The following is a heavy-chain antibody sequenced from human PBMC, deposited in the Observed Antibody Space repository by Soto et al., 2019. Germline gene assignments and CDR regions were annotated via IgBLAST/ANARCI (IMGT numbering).Heavy chain of an antibody. CDR3: ARGGRPDYYGSGTNDS. CDR2: INHSGST. CDR1: GGSFSGYY. Sequence: QVQLQQWGAGLLKPSETLSLTCAVYGGSFSGYYWSWIRQPPGKGLEWIGEINHSGSTNYNPSLKSRVTISVDTSTNQFSLKLSSVTAAGTAVYYCARGGRPDYYGSGTNDSWGQGTLVTVSS. D-gene: IGHD3-10*01. V-gene: IGHV4-34*01. J-gene: IGHJ4*02.